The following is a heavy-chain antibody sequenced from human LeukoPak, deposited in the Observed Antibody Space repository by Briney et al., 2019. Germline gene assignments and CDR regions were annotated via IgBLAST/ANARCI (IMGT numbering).Heavy chain of an antibody. CDR1: GFTFSSYG. CDR3: AKVVVAAFEVYYGMDV. CDR2: ISYDGSNK. V-gene: IGHV3-30*18. D-gene: IGHD2-15*01. Sequence: GGSLRLSCAASGFTFSSYGMHWVRQAPGKGLEWVAVISYDGSNKYYADSVKGRFTISRDNSKNTLYLQMNSLRAEDTAVYYCAKVVVAAFEVYYGMDVWGQGTTVTVFS. J-gene: IGHJ6*02.